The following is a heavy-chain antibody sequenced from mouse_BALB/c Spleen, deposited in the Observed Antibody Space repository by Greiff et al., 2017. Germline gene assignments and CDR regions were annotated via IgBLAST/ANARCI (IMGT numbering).Heavy chain of an antibody. J-gene: IGHJ3*01. Sequence: QVQLKESGAELMKPGASVKISCKATGYTFSSYWIEWVKQRPGHGLEWIGEILPGSGSTNYNEKFKGKATFTADTSSNTAYMQLSSLTSEDSAVYYCARSDYDGGWFAYWGQGTLVTVAA. CDR2: ILPGSGST. D-gene: IGHD2-4*01. V-gene: IGHV1-9*01. CDR3: ARSDYDGGWFAY. CDR1: GYTFSSYW.